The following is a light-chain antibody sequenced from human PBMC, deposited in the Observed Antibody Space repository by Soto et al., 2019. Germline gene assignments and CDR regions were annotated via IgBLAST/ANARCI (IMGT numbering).Light chain of an antibody. J-gene: IGLJ1*01. Sequence: QCVLTRPPSLSGAPGQRVTISCTGSSSNIGTGYDVHWYQQLPGTAPKPLIYGNSNRPSGVPDRFSGSKSGTSASLAITGLQAEDEADYYCQSFDSSSFYVFGTGTKVTVL. V-gene: IGLV1-40*01. CDR2: GNS. CDR3: QSFDSSSFYV. CDR1: SSNIGTGYD.